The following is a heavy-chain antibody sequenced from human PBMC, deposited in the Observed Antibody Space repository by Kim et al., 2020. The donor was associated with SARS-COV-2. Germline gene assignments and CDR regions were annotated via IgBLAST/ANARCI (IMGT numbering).Heavy chain of an antibody. J-gene: IGHJ5*02. CDR3: AREFGFGERFPKNWFDP. V-gene: IGHV1-8*01. CDR2: MDPNSCDT. Sequence: ASVKVSCKASGYTFTNYDVNWVRQAPGQGPEWMGWMDPNSCDTGLVQKFQGRVLLTTNTSKDTAYMELRNLRFEDTAVYYCAREFGFGERFPKNWFDPWGQGTLVTVSS. D-gene: IGHD3-10*01. CDR1: GYTFTNYD.